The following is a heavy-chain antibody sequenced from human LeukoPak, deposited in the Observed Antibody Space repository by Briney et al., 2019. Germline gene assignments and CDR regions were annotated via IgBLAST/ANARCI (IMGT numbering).Heavy chain of an antibody. V-gene: IGHV1-2*02. CDR2: INPNSGGT. J-gene: IGHJ6*03. CDR3: ARSYYYGSGSYNYYYYYMDV. Sequence: ASVKVSCKASGYTFTGYYMHWVRQAPGQGLEWMGWINPNSGGTNYAQKFQGRVTMTRDTSISTAYMELSRLRSDDTAVYYCARSYYYGSGSYNYYYYYMDVWGKGTTVTISS. D-gene: IGHD3-10*01. CDR1: GYTFTGYY.